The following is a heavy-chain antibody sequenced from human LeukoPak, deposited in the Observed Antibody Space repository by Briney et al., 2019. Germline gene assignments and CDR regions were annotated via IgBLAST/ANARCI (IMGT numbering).Heavy chain of an antibody. CDR1: GFTFNIFA. CDR2: IGSTDI. V-gene: IGHV3-23*01. CDR3: AKDATPGNSIWDYFAF. J-gene: IGHJ4*02. D-gene: IGHD1-7*01. Sequence: PGGSLRLSCAASGFTFNIFAMSWVRQAPGKGLEWVSSIGSTDIYYADSVKGRFTVSRDNSKNTLYLHLNSLRAEDSAVYYCAKDATPGNSIWDYFAFWGQGTVVTVSS.